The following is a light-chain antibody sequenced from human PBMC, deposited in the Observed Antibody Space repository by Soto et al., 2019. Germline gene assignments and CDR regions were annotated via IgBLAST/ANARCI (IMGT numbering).Light chain of an antibody. CDR2: ATS. CDR1: QTVSSGY. J-gene: IGKJ4*01. CDR3: QQYVDSVN. V-gene: IGKV3-20*01. Sequence: EIVLTQSPDILSLSPGERATLSCRASQTVSSGYLAWYQQKPGQAPRLLIYATSNGAAGIPDRFRGSGSETDFTLTINALEPEDFAVYYCQQYVDSVNFGGGTRVEIK.